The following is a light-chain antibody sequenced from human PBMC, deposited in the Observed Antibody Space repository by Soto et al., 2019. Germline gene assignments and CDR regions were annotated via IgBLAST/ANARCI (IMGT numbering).Light chain of an antibody. V-gene: IGLV1-47*02. CDR2: STN. J-gene: IGLJ2*01. CDR3: AAWDDSLSGPV. Sequence: QPVLTQPPSASGTPGQRVTISCSGSRSNIGTNYVYWYQQLPGTAPKLVIYSTNKRPSGVPDRISGSKSGTSASLAISGLRSDDEATYYCAAWDDSLSGPVFGGGTKVTVL. CDR1: RSNIGTNY.